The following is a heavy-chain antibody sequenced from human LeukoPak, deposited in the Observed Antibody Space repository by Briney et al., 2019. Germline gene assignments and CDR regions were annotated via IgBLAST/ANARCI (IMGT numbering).Heavy chain of an antibody. CDR1: GFTFSSYS. Sequence: GGSLRLSCAAPGFTFSSYSMNWVRQAPGKGLEWVSSISSSSSYIYYADSVKGRFTISRDNAKNSLYLQMNSLRAEDTAVYYCARGSTITFGGVIADFDYWGQGTLVTVSS. D-gene: IGHD3-16*02. V-gene: IGHV3-21*01. CDR2: ISSSSSYI. CDR3: ARGSTITFGGVIADFDY. J-gene: IGHJ4*02.